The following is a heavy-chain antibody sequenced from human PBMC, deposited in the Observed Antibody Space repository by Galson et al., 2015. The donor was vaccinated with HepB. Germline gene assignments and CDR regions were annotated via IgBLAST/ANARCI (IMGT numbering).Heavy chain of an antibody. CDR1: GFSFRSYV. J-gene: IGHJ6*04. D-gene: IGHD1-1*01. CDR2: ISYDGSSE. CDR3: AKLVPIAATGNLMDI. Sequence: SLRLSCAASGFSFRSYVMHWVRQAPGKGLEWLGFISYDGSSEDYADSVKGRFTISRDNPKNTLYLHVNSLRFDDTAIYYCAKLVPIAATGNLMDIWGKGTAVTVSA. V-gene: IGHV3-30*18.